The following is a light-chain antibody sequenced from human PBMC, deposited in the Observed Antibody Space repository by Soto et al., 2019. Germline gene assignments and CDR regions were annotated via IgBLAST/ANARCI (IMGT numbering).Light chain of an antibody. CDR2: KAS. CDR3: QHYNNYSG. V-gene: IGKV1-5*03. CDR1: QSIGNW. Sequence: DIPMTQSPSTLSASVGDRVTFTCRASQSIGNWLAWYQQKPGKAPKLLIYKASNLESGVPSRFSGSGSVTEFTLTISNLQPDDFATYYCQHYNNYSGFGQGTKLEIK. J-gene: IGKJ2*03.